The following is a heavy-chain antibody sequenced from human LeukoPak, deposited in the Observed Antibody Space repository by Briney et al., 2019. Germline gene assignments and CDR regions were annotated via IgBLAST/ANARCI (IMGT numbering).Heavy chain of an antibody. D-gene: IGHD4-11*01. CDR2: ISSSSSNT. CDR1: GFXFSDYY. J-gene: IGHJ6*02. Sequence: PGGSLRLSCAASGFXFSDYYISWIRQAPGKGLEWVSFISSSSSNTKYADSVKGRFTISRDNAKNSLYLQMNSLRAEDAAVYYCARSVDSWSRMDVWGQGTRVTVSS. V-gene: IGHV3-11*03. CDR3: ARSVDSWSRMDV.